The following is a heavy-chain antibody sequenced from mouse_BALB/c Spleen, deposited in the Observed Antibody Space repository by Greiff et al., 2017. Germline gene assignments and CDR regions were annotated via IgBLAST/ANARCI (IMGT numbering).Heavy chain of an antibody. CDR1: GYTFSSYW. V-gene: IGHV1-9*01. CDR3: ARKGLITTVVNYYYAMDY. Sequence: QVQLKESGAELVKPGASVKISCKATGYTFSSYWIEWVKQRPGHGLEWIGEILPGSGSTNYNEKFKGKATFTADTSSNTAYMQLSSLTSEDSAVYYCARKGLITTVVNYYYAMDYWGQGTSVTVSS. J-gene: IGHJ4*01. CDR2: ILPGSGST. D-gene: IGHD1-1*01.